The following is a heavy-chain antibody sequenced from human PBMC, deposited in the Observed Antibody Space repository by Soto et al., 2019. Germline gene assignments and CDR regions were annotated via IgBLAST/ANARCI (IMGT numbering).Heavy chain of an antibody. CDR2: INAANGDT. Sequence: ASVKVSCKASGYTFTSYGIHWVRQAPGQRLEWMGWINAANGDTKYSPKFQGRVTITRDTSASTAYMELSSLRSEDTAVYYCVRRHVSATGIDWFDPWGQGTLVAVSS. J-gene: IGHJ5*02. CDR3: VRRHVSATGIDWFDP. D-gene: IGHD6-13*01. V-gene: IGHV1-3*01. CDR1: GYTFTSYG.